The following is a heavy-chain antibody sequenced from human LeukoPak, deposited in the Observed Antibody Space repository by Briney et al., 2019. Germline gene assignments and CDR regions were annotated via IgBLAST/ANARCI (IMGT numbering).Heavy chain of an antibody. CDR3: ARAGTLLRYFDWLPHNDY. CDR1: GGSVSSGSYY. Sequence: PSETLSLTCTVSGGSVSSGSYYWSWIRQPPGKGLEWIGYIYYSGSTNYNPSLKSRVTISVDTSKNQFSLKLSSVTAADTAVYYCARAGTLLRYFDWLPHNDYWGQGTLVTVSS. J-gene: IGHJ4*02. D-gene: IGHD3-9*01. CDR2: IYYSGST. V-gene: IGHV4-61*01.